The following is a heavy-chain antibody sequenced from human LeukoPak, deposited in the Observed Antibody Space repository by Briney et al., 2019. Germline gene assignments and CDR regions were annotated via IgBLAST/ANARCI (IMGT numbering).Heavy chain of an antibody. D-gene: IGHD5-24*01. CDR1: GVTFGGLA. Sequence: GGSLRLSCAASGVTFGGLAMSWVRQAPGKGPGWGGFIRSKGYGGTTEYAASVKGRLTIAREESKSSSYLQITRAKTEGTAVYYCSRGAIQRWLYYGMDVWGQGTTVIVSS. V-gene: IGHV3-49*04. CDR3: SRGAIQRWLYYGMDV. J-gene: IGHJ6*02. CDR2: IRSKGYGGTT.